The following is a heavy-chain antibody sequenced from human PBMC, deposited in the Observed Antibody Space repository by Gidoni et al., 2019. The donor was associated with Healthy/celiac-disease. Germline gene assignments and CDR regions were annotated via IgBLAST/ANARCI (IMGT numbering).Heavy chain of an antibody. J-gene: IGHJ5*02. CDR2: IWYDGSNK. Sequence: QVQLVESGGGVVQPGRSLRLSCAASGFTFSSYGMHWVRQAPGKGLEWVAVIWYDGSNKYYADSVKGRFTISRDNSKNTLYLQMNSLRAEDTAVYYCARDPTNTYDSSGYWAWFDPWGQGTLVTVSS. CDR1: GFTFSSYG. V-gene: IGHV3-33*01. D-gene: IGHD3-22*01. CDR3: ARDPTNTYDSSGYWAWFDP.